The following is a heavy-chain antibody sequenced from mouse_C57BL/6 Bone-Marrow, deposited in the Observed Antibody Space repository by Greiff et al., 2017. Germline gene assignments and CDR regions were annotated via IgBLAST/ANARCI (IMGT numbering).Heavy chain of an antibody. CDR1: GFTFSDYY. CDR3: ARHLYDY. V-gene: IGHV5-12*01. J-gene: IGHJ3*01. D-gene: IGHD2-3*01. Sequence: EVKLMESGGGLVQPGGSLKLSCAASGFTFSDYYMYWVRQTPEKRLEWVAYISNGGGSTYYPDTVKGRFTISRDNAKNTLYLQMSRLKSEDTAMYYCARHLYDYWGQGTLVTVSA. CDR2: ISNGGGST.